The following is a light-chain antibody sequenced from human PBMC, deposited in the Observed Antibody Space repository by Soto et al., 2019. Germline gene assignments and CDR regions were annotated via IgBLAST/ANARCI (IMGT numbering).Light chain of an antibody. CDR2: EVT. CDR1: SSDIGAYNY. Sequence: QSALTQPASVSGSPGQSITISCIGTSSDIGAYNYVSWYQQHPGKVPKLMIYEVTNRPSGLSNRFSGSKSGNTASLTISGLQAEDEADYFCSSYTSTSTLYVFGTGTKLTGL. J-gene: IGLJ1*01. V-gene: IGLV2-14*01. CDR3: SSYTSTSTLYV.